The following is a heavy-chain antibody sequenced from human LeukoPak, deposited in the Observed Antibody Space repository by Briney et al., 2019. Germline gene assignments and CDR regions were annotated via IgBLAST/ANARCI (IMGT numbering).Heavy chain of an antibody. CDR1: GGSFSGYY. Sequence: LGTLSLTCAVYGGSFSGYYWSWIRQPPGKGLEWVGEINHSGSTNYNPSLTSRVTISSHKTKNQSPFKLSSVTTAETTVYYCAIDHFTVTTSFEHWGQGTLVTVSS. CDR3: AIDHFTVTTSFEH. J-gene: IGHJ1*01. CDR2: INHSGST. V-gene: IGHV4-34*01. D-gene: IGHD4-17*01.